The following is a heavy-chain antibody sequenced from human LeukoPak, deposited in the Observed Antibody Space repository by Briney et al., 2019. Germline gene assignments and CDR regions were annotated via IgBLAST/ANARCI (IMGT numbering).Heavy chain of an antibody. Sequence: GASVKVSCKASGYTFTGYYMHWVRQAPGQGLEWMGWINPNSGGTNYAQKFQGRVTMTRDTSISTAYMELRSLRSDDTAVYYCARDQNRYDSSGYYYVDYWGQGTLVTVSS. CDR1: GYTFTGYY. J-gene: IGHJ4*02. CDR2: INPNSGGT. CDR3: ARDQNRYDSSGYYYVDY. D-gene: IGHD3-22*01. V-gene: IGHV1-2*02.